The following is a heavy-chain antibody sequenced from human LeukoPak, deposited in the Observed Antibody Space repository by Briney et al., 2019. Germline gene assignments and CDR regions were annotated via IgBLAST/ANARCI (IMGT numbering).Heavy chain of an antibody. CDR3: ARGAYGSGTYHDFDI. CDR2: INTRSSNI. D-gene: IGHD3-10*01. V-gene: IGHV3-21*01. Sequence: GGSLRLSCAASGFTFNTYTMSWVRQAPGKGLEWVSSINTRSSNIYYADSVKGRFTVSRDNTKNSLYLQMNSLRAEDTAVYYCARGAYGSGTYHDFDIWGQGTMVTVSS. CDR1: GFTFNTYT. J-gene: IGHJ3*02.